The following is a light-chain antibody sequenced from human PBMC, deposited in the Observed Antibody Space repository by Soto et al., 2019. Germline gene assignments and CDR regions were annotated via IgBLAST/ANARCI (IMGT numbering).Light chain of an antibody. CDR2: WAS. V-gene: IGKV4-1*01. CDR3: QQYYTTPRT. CDR1: QSVLYSSNNKNY. Sequence: IVMTQSPDSLAVSLGERATINCKSSQSVLYSSNNKNYLAWYQQKPGQPPKLLIYWASTRESGVPDRFSGSGSGTDFTLTISSLQAEDVAVYYCQQYYTTPRTFGKGTKVEIK. J-gene: IGKJ1*01.